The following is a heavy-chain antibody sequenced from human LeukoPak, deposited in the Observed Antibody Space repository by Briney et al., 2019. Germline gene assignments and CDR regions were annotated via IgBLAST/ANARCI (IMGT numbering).Heavy chain of an antibody. Sequence: SETLSLTCTVAAGSISNHYWGWMRQSPGKGLHWMAYIFYSGSYNYNPSLKSRVYISVDTSKIQFSLNVTSVTAADTAVYCCARGRSSLDLWGQGTLVTVSS. CDR1: AGSISNHY. J-gene: IGHJ5*02. CDR2: IFYSGSY. CDR3: ARGRSSLDL. D-gene: IGHD6-19*01. V-gene: IGHV4-59*11.